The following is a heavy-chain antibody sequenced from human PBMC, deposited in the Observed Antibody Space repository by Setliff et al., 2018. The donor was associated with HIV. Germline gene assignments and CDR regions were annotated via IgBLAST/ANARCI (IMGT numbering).Heavy chain of an antibody. CDR2: IHYSGST. V-gene: IGHV4-61*08. CDR1: GGSISSGGYY. D-gene: IGHD1-7*01. CDR3: ARGDGTKYYYYYYMDV. Sequence: PSETLSLTCTVSGGSISSGGYYWSWIRQHPGKGLEWIGYIHYSGSTNYNPSLKSRVTISVDTSRSQFSLKLSSVTAADTAVYYCARGDGTKYYYYYYMDVWGKGTTVTVSS. J-gene: IGHJ6*03.